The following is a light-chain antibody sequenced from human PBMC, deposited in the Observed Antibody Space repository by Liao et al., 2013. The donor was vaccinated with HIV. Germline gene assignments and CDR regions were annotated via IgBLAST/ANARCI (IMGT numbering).Light chain of an antibody. CDR1: KLGDKY. V-gene: IGLV3-1*01. CDR3: QAGDSGTSYV. CDR2: QDN. J-gene: IGLJ1*01. Sequence: SYELTQPPSVSVSPGQTAIITCSGDKLGDKYTCWYQQRPGQSPVLVIYQDNKRPFGISERFSGSNSGNTATLTISGTQAMDEADYYCQAGDSGTSYVFGTGTKVTVL.